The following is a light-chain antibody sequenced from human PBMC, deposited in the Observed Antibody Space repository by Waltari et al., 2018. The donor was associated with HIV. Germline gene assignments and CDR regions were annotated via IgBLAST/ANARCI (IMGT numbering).Light chain of an antibody. CDR2: TAS. Sequence: DIKMTQSPSVLSASLGDRITISCRASQNVNTWVAWYQQKPGKAPKLLTHTASTLARGVPSRFSGRGSGAVFTLTIAGLQPDDFATYYCQQYETYYTFGLGTNVE. J-gene: IGKJ2*01. V-gene: IGKV1-5*03. CDR1: QNVNTW. CDR3: QQYETYYT.